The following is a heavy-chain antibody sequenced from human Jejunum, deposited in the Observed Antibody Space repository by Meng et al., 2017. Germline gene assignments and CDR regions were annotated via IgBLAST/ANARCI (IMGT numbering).Heavy chain of an antibody. CDR3: ARDRGWDLPYDL. CDR1: GFTLSSYW. Sequence: EVQLVESGGGLVQPGGSLKLSCTASGFTLSSYWMHWVRQPPGKGLVWVSRMKSDGSSTTYADSVKGRFTISRDNAKNTVYLQMNRLRAEDTAVYYCARDRGWDLPYDLWGQGTLVTVSS. J-gene: IGHJ4*02. V-gene: IGHV3-74*03. CDR2: MKSDGSST. D-gene: IGHD1-26*01.